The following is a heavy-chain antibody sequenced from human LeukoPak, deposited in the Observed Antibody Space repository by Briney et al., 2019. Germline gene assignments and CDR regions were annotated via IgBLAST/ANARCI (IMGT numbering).Heavy chain of an antibody. D-gene: IGHD4-11*01. CDR3: AREGTVTTGTYYYYYMDV. CDR1: GFIFGDYA. CDR2: ISSSSSYI. V-gene: IGHV3-21*01. Sequence: GGSLRLSCTGSGFIFGDYAMNWVRQAPGKGLEWVSSISSSSSYIYYADSVKGRFTISRDNAKNSLYLQMNSLRAEDTAVYYCAREGTVTTGTYYYYYMDVWGKGTTVTVSS. J-gene: IGHJ6*03.